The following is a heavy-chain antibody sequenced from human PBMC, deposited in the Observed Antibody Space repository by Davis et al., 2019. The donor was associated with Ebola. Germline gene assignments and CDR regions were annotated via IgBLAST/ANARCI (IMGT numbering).Heavy chain of an antibody. CDR2: INHSGST. V-gene: IGHV4-34*01. CDR1: GGSFSGYY. J-gene: IGHJ6*02. Sequence: SETLSLTCAVYGGSFSGYYWSWIRQPPGKGLEWIGEINHSGSTNYNPSLKSRVTISVDTSKNQVSLKLSSVTAADTAVYYCARGGDGYNSFDFYYYGMDVWGQGTTVTVPS. CDR3: ARGGDGYNSFDFYYYGMDV. D-gene: IGHD5-24*01.